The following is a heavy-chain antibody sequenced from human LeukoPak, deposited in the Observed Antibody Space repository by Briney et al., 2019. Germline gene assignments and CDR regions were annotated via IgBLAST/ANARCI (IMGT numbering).Heavy chain of an antibody. CDR1: GFSFSDYY. J-gene: IGHJ5*02. V-gene: IGHV3-11*01. Sequence: GGSLRLSCAASGFSFSDYYMNWVRQAPGKGLEWISFISGSGNSVYYAHSVKGRFTISRDNANNSVHLQMNSLRADDTAIYYCTRAGLSLSRARFDPWGQGTLVTVSS. D-gene: IGHD3/OR15-3a*01. CDR3: TRAGLSLSRARFDP. CDR2: ISGSGNSV.